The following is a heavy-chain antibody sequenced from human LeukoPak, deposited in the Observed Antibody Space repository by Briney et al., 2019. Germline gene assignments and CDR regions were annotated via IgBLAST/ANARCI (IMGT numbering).Heavy chain of an antibody. Sequence: PGGSLRLSCAASGFTFSRYEMNWVRQAPGKGLEGVSYISSSGSTIYYADSVKGRFTISRDNAKNSLYLQMNSLRAEDTAVYYCARENTWISYGRLHDYWGQGTLVTVSS. J-gene: IGHJ4*02. D-gene: IGHD5-12*01. CDR3: ARENTWISYGRLHDY. CDR2: ISSSGSTI. CDR1: GFTFSRYE. V-gene: IGHV3-48*03.